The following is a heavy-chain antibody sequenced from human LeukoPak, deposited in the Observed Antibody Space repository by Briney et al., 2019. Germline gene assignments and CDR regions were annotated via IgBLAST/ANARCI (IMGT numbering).Heavy chain of an antibody. CDR2: IYYSGST. J-gene: IGHJ4*02. V-gene: IGHV4-38-2*02. CDR3: ARDRASIGSPYGNKREVGYFDY. CDR1: GYSISSGYY. D-gene: IGHD4-11*01. Sequence: SETLSLTCTVSGYSISSGYYWGWIRQPPGKGLEWIGSIYYSGSTYYNPSLKSQVSISIDTSKNQFSLRLTSVTAADTAVYYCARDRASIGSPYGNKREVGYFDYWGQGTLVTVSS.